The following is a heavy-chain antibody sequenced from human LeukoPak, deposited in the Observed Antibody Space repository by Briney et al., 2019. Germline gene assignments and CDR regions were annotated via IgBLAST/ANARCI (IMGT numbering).Heavy chain of an antibody. CDR3: VRLGGGSGVDAFDI. CDR2: INTDGGST. D-gene: IGHD5-24*01. J-gene: IGHJ3*02. CDR1: GFTFSSYW. Sequence: GGSLRLSCAASGFTFSSYWMHWVRQAPGKGLVWVSRINTDGGSTTYADSVKGRFTISRDNAKNTVYLQMNSLRAGDTAVYYCVRLGGGSGVDAFDIWGQGTMVTVSS. V-gene: IGHV3-74*01.